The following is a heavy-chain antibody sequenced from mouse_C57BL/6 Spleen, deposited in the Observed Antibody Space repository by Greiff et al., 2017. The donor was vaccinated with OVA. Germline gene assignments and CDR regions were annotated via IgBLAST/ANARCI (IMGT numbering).Heavy chain of an antibody. Sequence: QVQLKESGPGLVAPSQSLSITCTVSGFSLTSYGVDWVRQSPGKGLEWLGVIWGVGSTNYNSALKSRLSISKDNSKSQVFLKMNSLQTDDTAMYYCASLYYDYDDHYAMDDWGQGTSVTVSS. CDR3: ASLYYDYDDHYAMDD. V-gene: IGHV2-6*01. CDR2: IWGVGST. D-gene: IGHD2-4*01. J-gene: IGHJ4*01. CDR1: GFSLTSYG.